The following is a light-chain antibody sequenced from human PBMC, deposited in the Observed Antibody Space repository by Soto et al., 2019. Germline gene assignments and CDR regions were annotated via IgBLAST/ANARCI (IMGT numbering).Light chain of an antibody. CDR1: QSVSSSY. Sequence: EILLTHSPGTLSLSPGEISTFXXRASQSVSSSYIAWYQQKRGQAPRRXIYGASIRATGIPDRFSGSGSGTDFTLTISRLEPEDFALYYCQQYHTSPLTFGQGTKVDIK. J-gene: IGKJ1*01. CDR2: GAS. CDR3: QQYHTSPLT. V-gene: IGKV3-20*01.